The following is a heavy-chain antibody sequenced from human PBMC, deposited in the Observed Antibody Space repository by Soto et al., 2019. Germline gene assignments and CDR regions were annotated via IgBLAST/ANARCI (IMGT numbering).Heavy chain of an antibody. V-gene: IGHV1-46*01. CDR2: INPSGGST. J-gene: IGHJ6*02. Sequence: ASVKVSCKASGYTFTSYYMHWVRQAPGQGLEWMGIINPSGGSTSYAQKFQGRVTMTRDTSTSTVYMELSSLRSEDTAVYYCAREYPLGYCSGGSCPPGGYYYYYGMDVWGQGTTVTV. CDR1: GYTFTSYY. D-gene: IGHD2-15*01. CDR3: AREYPLGYCSGGSCPPGGYYYYYGMDV.